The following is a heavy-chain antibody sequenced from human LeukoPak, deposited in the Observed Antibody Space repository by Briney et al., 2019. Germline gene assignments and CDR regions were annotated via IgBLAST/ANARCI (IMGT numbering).Heavy chain of an antibody. V-gene: IGHV4-59*01. D-gene: IGHD3-22*01. Sequence: KPSETLSLTCTVSRGSISGYYWSWIRQPPGKGLEWIGYMYYSGSTNYNPSLKSRVTISVDTSKNQFSLNLSSVTAADTAVYYCARNLKNYYDSNGYFDYWGQGTLVTVSS. J-gene: IGHJ4*02. CDR3: ARNLKNYYDSNGYFDY. CDR1: RGSISGYY. CDR2: MYYSGST.